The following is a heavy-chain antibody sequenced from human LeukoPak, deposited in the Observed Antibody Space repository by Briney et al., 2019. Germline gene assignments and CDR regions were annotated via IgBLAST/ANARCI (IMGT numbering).Heavy chain of an antibody. D-gene: IGHD2-15*01. CDR2: IYYSGST. CDR1: GGSISSYY. J-gene: IGHJ2*01. Sequence: SETLSLTCTVSGGSISSYYWSWIRQPPGKGLEWIGYIYYSGSTNYNPSLKSRVTISVDTSKNQFSLKLSSVTAADTAVYYCARDGGIYWYFDLWGRGTLVTVSS. CDR3: ARDGGIYWYFDL. V-gene: IGHV4-59*01.